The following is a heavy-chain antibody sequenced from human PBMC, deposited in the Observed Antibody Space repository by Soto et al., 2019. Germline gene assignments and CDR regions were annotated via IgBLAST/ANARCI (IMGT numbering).Heavy chain of an antibody. D-gene: IGHD5-18*01. Sequence: GGSLRLSCAASGFTVSSNYMSWVRQAPGKGLEWVSVIYSGGSTYYADSVKGRFTISRDNSKNTLYLQMNSLRAEDTAVYYCARVGGGYSYDYIDYWGQGTLVTVS. CDR3: ARVGGGYSYDYIDY. J-gene: IGHJ4*02. CDR1: GFTVSSNY. CDR2: IYSGGST. V-gene: IGHV3-66*01.